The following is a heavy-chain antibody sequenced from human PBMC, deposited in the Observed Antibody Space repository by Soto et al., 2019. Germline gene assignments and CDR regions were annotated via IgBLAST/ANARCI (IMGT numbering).Heavy chain of an antibody. V-gene: IGHV4-30-4*01. J-gene: IGHJ4*02. D-gene: IGHD5-18*01. CDR2: DYYSGSD. Sequence: NPSETLSLTCTVSGGSITSGDSYWSWFRRPPGEDLEGIGYDYYSGSDYYYPSLKSRGTISVDTSTFQFSLKLSSVTAADTAVYYCASYSSGDCGFDFWGQGTLVTVSS. CDR1: GGSITSGDSY. CDR3: ASYSSGDCGFDF.